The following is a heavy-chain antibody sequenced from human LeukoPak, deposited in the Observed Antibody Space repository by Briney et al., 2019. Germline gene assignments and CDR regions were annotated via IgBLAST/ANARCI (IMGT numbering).Heavy chain of an antibody. CDR3: AAHGRYYGSGRGYFDY. CDR1: GFTFSTYW. Sequence: PGGSLRLSCAASGFTFSTYWMGWVRQAPGKGLEWVAKIKPDGSEKDHVDSVKGRFTISRDNSKNTLYLQMNGLRAEDTAVYYCAAHGRYYGSGRGYFDYWGQGTLVTVSS. CDR2: IKPDGSEK. J-gene: IGHJ4*02. D-gene: IGHD3-10*01. V-gene: IGHV3-7*03.